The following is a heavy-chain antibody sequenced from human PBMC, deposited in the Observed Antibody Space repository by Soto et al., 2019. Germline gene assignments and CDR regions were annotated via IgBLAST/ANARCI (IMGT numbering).Heavy chain of an antibody. V-gene: IGHV4-59*08. D-gene: IGHD5-12*01. CDR2: IYYAGST. J-gene: IGHJ4*02. Sequence: QVRLQESGPGLVKPSETLSLTCTVSGGSMISSYWSWIRPPPGRGVESIGFIYYAGSTTYNPSLNSRITISVDTSKNQFSLTVTSVTAAYTSVYYCARRIVATATFDYWGQGTLVTVSS. CDR3: ARRIVATATFDY. CDR1: GGSMISSY.